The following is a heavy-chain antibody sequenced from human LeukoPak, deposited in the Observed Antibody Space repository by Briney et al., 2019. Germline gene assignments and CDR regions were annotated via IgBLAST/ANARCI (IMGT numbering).Heavy chain of an antibody. V-gene: IGHV3-30*04. CDR3: VRDRAWGSYDY. J-gene: IGHJ4*02. D-gene: IGHD7-27*01. CDR1: GFTFSSYA. Sequence: PGGSLRLSCAASGFTFSSYAMHWVRQAPGKGLEWVAVISYDGSNKYYADSVKGRFTISRDNSKNTVYLQMNSLRADDTAMYFCVRDRAWGSYDYWGQGALVTVSS. CDR2: ISYDGSNK.